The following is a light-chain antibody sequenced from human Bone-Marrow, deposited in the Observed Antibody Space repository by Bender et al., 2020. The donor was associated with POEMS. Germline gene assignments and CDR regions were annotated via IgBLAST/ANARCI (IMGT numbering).Light chain of an antibody. CDR2: RNS. CDR3: AVWDDSLNGWV. CDR1: SSNLGAGYD. V-gene: IGLV1-40*01. J-gene: IGLJ3*02. Sequence: QSVLTQPPSVSGAPGQRVTISCTGSSSNLGAGYDVHWYQQLPGTAPKLLIYRNSYRPAGVPDRFSGSRSGTSASLAISGLQSEDEADYYCAVWDDSLNGWVFGGGTKLTVL.